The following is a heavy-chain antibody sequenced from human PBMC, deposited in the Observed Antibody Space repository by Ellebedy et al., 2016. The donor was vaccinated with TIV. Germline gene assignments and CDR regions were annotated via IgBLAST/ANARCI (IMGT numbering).Heavy chain of an antibody. V-gene: IGHV4-59*12. CDR2: IYYSGST. J-gene: IGHJ4*02. Sequence: MPGGSLRLSCTVSGGSISSYYWSWIRQPPGKGLEWIGYIYYSGSTYYNPSLKSRVTISVDTSKNQFSLKLSSVTAADTAVYYCARASGHGGYNPLIFDYWGQGTLVTVSS. D-gene: IGHD5-24*01. CDR3: ARASGHGGYNPLIFDY. CDR1: GGSISSYY.